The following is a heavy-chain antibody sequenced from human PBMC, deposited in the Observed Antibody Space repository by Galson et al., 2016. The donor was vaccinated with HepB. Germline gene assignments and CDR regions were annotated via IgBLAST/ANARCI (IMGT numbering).Heavy chain of an antibody. D-gene: IGHD1-14*01. CDR2: ISDGGVKT. Sequence: SLRLSCAASGFTFSNFAMSWVRQAPGKGLEWVSSISDGGVKTHYADSVKGRFTISRDDSRNSLNLQMNSLGAEDTAIYYCAKAPADRRWDQPPGDSWGQGTLVTVSS. CDR1: GFTFSNFA. V-gene: IGHV3-23*01. J-gene: IGHJ4*02. CDR3: AKAPADRRWDQPPGDS.